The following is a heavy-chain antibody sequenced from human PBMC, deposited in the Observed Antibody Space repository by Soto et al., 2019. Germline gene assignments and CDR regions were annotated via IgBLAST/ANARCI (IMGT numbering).Heavy chain of an antibody. CDR1: DGSVSSCSYY. CDR3: ARDADTAMVIAPVT. D-gene: IGHD5-18*01. V-gene: IGHV4-61*01. Sequence: SETPSLTCTVSDGSVSSCSYYWSWIRQPPGKGLEWIGYIYYSGSTNYNPSLKSRVTISVDTSKNQFSLKLSSVTAADTAVYYCARDADTAMVIAPVTWGQGTLVTVSS. CDR2: IYYSGST. J-gene: IGHJ4*02.